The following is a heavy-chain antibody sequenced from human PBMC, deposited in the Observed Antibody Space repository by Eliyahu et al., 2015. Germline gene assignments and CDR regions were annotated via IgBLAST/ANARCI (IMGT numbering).Heavy chain of an antibody. CDR1: GGSIXRYY. CDR2: IFYIGNT. D-gene: IGHD3-22*01. V-gene: IGHV4-59*01. CDR3: ARGLFLYNSDNSPYYSNDAFDF. J-gene: IGHJ3*01. Sequence: QVHLQESGPGLVKPSETLSLTCTVSGGSIXRYYXXWIRQPPGKGLEWIGYIFYIGNTNYSPXLKSRVTISVDTSKNQFSLKLSSVTAADTAVYFCARGLFLYNSDNSPYYSNDAFDFWGQGTMVTVST.